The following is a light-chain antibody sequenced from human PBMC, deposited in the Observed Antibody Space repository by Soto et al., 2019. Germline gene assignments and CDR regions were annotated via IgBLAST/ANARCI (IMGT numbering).Light chain of an antibody. CDR2: DVS. V-gene: IGLV2-11*01. CDR3: CSYAASNTFV. Sequence: QSALTQPRSVSGSLGQSVTISCTGTTSDVGASNYVSWYQHYPGEAPKLMLCDVSKRPSGVPDRFSGSKSGNTASLTISGLQAEDEADYYCCSYAASNTFVFGTGTKVTVL. CDR1: TSDVGASNY. J-gene: IGLJ1*01.